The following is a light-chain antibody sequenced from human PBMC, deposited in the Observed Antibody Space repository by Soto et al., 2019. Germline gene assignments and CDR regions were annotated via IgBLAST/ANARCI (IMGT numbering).Light chain of an antibody. V-gene: IGKV3-15*01. CDR1: QSVAGD. Sequence: EIVLTQSPVTLSVSPGEGATLSCRAGQSVAGDLAWFQQTPGQVPRLLIYGASTRATGVPARFRGSGSGTDFTLTISSLESGDFAVYHCQQYNNWPLTFGGGTNVEIK. CDR2: GAS. J-gene: IGKJ4*01. CDR3: QQYNNWPLT.